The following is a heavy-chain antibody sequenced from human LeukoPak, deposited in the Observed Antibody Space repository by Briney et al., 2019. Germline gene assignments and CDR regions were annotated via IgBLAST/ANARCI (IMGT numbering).Heavy chain of an antibody. V-gene: IGHV3-21*01. D-gene: IGHD1-26*01. CDR2: ITSGSGYV. CDR1: GFTFSTYT. J-gene: IGHJ4*02. CDR3: ARENRVGANPDY. Sequence: PGGSLRLSCVASGFTFSTYTMNWVRQAPGKGLEWVSSITSGSGYVYYAASVKGRFTISRDNANNSLYLQMNSLRAEDTAVYYCARENRVGANPDYWGQGTLVIVSS.